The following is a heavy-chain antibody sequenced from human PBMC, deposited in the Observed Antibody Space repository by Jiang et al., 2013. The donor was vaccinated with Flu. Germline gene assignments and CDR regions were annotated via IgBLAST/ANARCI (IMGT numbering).Heavy chain of an antibody. CDR3: ARETYGVESFVTPDS. CDR2: IYFSGRT. CDR1: GSSITDYY. D-gene: IGHD3-10*01. Sequence: PGLVKPSETLSLTCTVGGSSITDYYWSWLRQPAGKGLEWIGQIYFSGRTKYNPSLESRVTMSVEASKRQISLRLNSVTAADTAIYYCARETYGVESFVTPDSWGRGTRVTVSS. V-gene: IGHV4-4*07. J-gene: IGHJ4*02.